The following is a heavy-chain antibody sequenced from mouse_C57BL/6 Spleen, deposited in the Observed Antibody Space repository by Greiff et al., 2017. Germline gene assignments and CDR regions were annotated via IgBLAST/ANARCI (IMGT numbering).Heavy chain of an antibody. Sequence: VQLQQPGAELVMPGASVKLSCKASGYTFTSYWMHWVKQRPGQGLEWIGEIDPSDSYTNYNPKFKGKSTLTVDKSSSTAYMQRSSLTSEDSAVYYCASSTTVVASHWYFDVWGTGTTVTVSS. D-gene: IGHD1-1*01. CDR2: IDPSDSYT. CDR3: ASSTTVVASHWYFDV. CDR1: GYTFTSYW. J-gene: IGHJ1*03. V-gene: IGHV1-69*01.